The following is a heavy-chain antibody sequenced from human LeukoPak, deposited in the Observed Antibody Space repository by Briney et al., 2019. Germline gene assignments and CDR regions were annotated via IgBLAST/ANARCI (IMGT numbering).Heavy chain of an antibody. J-gene: IGHJ4*02. CDR2: ISYDGSNK. D-gene: IGHD3-22*01. V-gene: IGHV3-30-3*01. Sequence: GGSLRLSCAASRFTFSSYAMHWVRQAPGKGLEWVAVISYDGSNKYYADSVKGRFTISRDNSKNTLYLQMNSLRAEDTAVYYCARDKGELYDSGPFDYWGQGTLVTVSS. CDR1: RFTFSSYA. CDR3: ARDKGELYDSGPFDY.